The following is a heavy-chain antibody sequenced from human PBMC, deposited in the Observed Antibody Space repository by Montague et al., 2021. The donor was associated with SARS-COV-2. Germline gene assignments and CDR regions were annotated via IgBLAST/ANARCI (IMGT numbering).Heavy chain of an antibody. CDR3: ERHPHYDGLNGPPDF. D-gene: IGHD3-9*01. CDR1: GVSVTDYY. Sequence: SETLSLTCTVSGVSVTDYYWSWIRQPPGKGLEWVGDVLYNKGTNFNPSLKSRVAISVDTSKNQFSLRLTSVTAADTAFYHCERHPHYDGLNGPPDFWDQGALVTVSS. V-gene: IGHV4-59*08. J-gene: IGHJ4*02. CDR2: VLYNKGT.